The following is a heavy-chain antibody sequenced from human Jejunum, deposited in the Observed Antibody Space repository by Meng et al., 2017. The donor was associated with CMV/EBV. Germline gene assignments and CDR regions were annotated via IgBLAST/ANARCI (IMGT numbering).Heavy chain of an antibody. Sequence: GSTSTSCYIWGWLRPPQGGVLEVVRNNYYTGNTNYDPALTRRFVFYGDTSNNPSSLRITSVTAADTAIYYCTDSSWRGGYPRGIDYWGQGTLVTVSS. V-gene: IGHV4-39*01. CDR2: NYYTGNT. D-gene: IGHD3-22*01. CDR1: GSTSTSCYI. CDR3: TDSSWRGGYPRGIDY. J-gene: IGHJ4*02.